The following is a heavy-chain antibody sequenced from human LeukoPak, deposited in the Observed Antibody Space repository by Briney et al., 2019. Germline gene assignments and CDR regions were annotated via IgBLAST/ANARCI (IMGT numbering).Heavy chain of an antibody. V-gene: IGHV3-30*18. J-gene: IGHJ4*02. CDR2: ISYDGSNK. D-gene: IGHD1-7*01. Sequence: PGRSLRLSCAASGFTFSSYGMHRVRQAQGKGLEGGAVISYDGSNKYYADSVKGRFTISRDNSKDTLYLQMNSLRAEDTAVYYCAEDSTNYGRRPPSGYWGQGTLVTVSS. CDR1: GFTFSSYG. CDR3: AEDSTNYGRRPPSGY.